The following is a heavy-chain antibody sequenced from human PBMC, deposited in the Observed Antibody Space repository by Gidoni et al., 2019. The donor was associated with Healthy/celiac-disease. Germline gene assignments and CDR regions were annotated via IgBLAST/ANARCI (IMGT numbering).Heavy chain of an antibody. J-gene: IGHJ4*02. Sequence: QVQLVQSGAEVKKPGSSVKVSCKASGGTFSSYAISWVRQAPGQGLEWMGRIIPILGIANYAQKFQGRVTITADKSTSTAYMELSSLRSEDTAVYYCARVEQYYYGSGVPIRFDYWGQGTLVTVSS. D-gene: IGHD3-10*01. CDR3: ARVEQYYYGSGVPIRFDY. CDR1: GGTFSSYA. CDR2: IIPILGIA. V-gene: IGHV1-69*04.